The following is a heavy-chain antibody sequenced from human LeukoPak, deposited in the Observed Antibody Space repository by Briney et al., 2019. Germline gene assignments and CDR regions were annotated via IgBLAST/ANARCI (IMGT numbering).Heavy chain of an antibody. CDR1: GFTFTDYA. CDR2: ISHSGGGT. V-gene: IGHV3-23*01. Sequence: GGSLRLSCAASGFTFTDYAMSWVRQAPEKGLEWVSTISHSGGGTYYAESVKGRFTISRDNSKNTVYLQMNSLRAEDTAVYYCARAGIESSQYFHYAMDVWGPGTTVTVSS. D-gene: IGHD6-13*01. J-gene: IGHJ6*02. CDR3: ARAGIESSQYFHYAMDV.